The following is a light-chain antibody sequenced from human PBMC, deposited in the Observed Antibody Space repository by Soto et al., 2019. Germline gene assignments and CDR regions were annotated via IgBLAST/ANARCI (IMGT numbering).Light chain of an antibody. CDR1: QAISRY. Sequence: ASIGDRVIITCRATQAISRYLAWYQQKPGAAPKLLIYAATTLQTGVPSRFSGAASGTEFTLIISSLQSDDFATYYCQQLNSYEFGQGTKVDIK. CDR3: QQLNSYE. V-gene: IGKV1-9*01. CDR2: AAT. J-gene: IGKJ1*01.